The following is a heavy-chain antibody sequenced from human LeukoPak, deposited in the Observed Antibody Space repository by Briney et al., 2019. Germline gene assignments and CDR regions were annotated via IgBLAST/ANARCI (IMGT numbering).Heavy chain of an antibody. Sequence: SQTLSLTCTVSGASISSFYWSWIRRPAGRGLEWIGRICPSAITNYNPSLTSRVTMSVDTSKNQFSLKLSSVTAAETAVYYCARAGGDYGHDYWGQGTLVTVSS. CDR2: ICPSAIT. CDR3: ARAGGDYGHDY. J-gene: IGHJ4*02. D-gene: IGHD4-17*01. V-gene: IGHV4-4*07. CDR1: GASISSFY.